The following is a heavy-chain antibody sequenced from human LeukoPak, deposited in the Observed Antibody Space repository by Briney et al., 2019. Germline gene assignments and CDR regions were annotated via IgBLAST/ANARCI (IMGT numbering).Heavy chain of an antibody. D-gene: IGHD3-10*01. CDR2: IYAADSRT. CDR1: GYSFSSYW. V-gene: IGHV5-51*01. CDR3: ARQYGPENYSDL. J-gene: IGHJ5*02. Sequence: PGESLKISCKGSGYSFSSYWINWVRQVPGKGLEWMGIIYAADSRTKYSPSFQGQITLSVDKSTHTVYLRWSSLKASDSAMYFCARQYGPENYSDLWGQGTLVTVSS.